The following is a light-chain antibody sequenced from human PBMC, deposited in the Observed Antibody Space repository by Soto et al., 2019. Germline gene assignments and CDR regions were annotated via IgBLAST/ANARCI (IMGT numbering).Light chain of an antibody. Sequence: DIQMTQSPSSLSASVGDRVTITCRASLSISTYLNWYQQGPGQAPKLLIYVASTLHGGVPSRFSGSGSGTDFTLTISGLQAEDFATYYCQQTYSTPGTFGQGTKVDIK. V-gene: IGKV1-39*01. J-gene: IGKJ1*01. CDR1: LSISTY. CDR3: QQTYSTPGT. CDR2: VAS.